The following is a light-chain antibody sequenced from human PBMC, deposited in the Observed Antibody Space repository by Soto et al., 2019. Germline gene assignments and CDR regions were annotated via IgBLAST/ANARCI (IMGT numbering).Light chain of an antibody. CDR3: SSYTSSSTPFV. CDR2: EVS. Sequence: LTQPASVSGSPGQSITISCTGTSSDIGGYDYVSWYQHHPGKAPKLMIYEVSNRPSGISNRFSGSKSANTASLTISGLQAEDEADYYCSSYTSSSTPFVFGTGTKVTVL. V-gene: IGLV2-14*01. J-gene: IGLJ1*01. CDR1: SSDIGGYDY.